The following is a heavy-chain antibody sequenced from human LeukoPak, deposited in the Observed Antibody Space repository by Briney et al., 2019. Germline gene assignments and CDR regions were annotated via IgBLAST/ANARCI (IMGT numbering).Heavy chain of an antibody. J-gene: IGHJ6*03. D-gene: IGHD4-17*01. V-gene: IGHV3-21*01. CDR1: GFTFSSYS. CDR2: ISSSSSYI. CDR3: ARDRTRMTTVTTRPHPGYMDV. Sequence: PGGSLRLSCAASGFTFSSYSMNWVRQAPGKGLEWVSSISSSSSYIYYADSVKGRFTISRDNAKNSLYLQMNSLRAEDTAVYYCARDRTRMTTVTTRPHPGYMDVWGKGTTVTVSS.